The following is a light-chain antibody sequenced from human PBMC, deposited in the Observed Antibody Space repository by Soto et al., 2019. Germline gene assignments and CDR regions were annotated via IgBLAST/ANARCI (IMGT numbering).Light chain of an antibody. V-gene: IGKV3-20*01. Sequence: EIVLTQSPGTLSLSPGERATLSCRASRSVSSNYLAWYQQRPGQAPRVLIYGASSRATGIPDRFSGSGSGTDFTLTISRLEPEDFAVYFCHHYGNSPPNTFGQGTKVEIK. CDR3: HHYGNSPPNT. CDR2: GAS. J-gene: IGKJ2*01. CDR1: RSVSSNY.